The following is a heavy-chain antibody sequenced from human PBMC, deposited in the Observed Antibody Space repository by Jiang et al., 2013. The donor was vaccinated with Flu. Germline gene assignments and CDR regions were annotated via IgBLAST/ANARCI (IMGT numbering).Heavy chain of an antibody. V-gene: IGHV3-73*01. CDR3: TRGDVLAEN. J-gene: IGHJ4*02. CDR2: IRSTVNNYAT. CDR1: GFTFSGSA. D-gene: IGHD2-15*01. Sequence: QLVESGGGLVQPGGSLKLSCAASGFTFSGSAMHWVRQASGKGLEWVGRIRSTVNNYATVYAASVKGRFTISRDDSKNTAYLQMNSLKTEDTAVYFCTRGDVLAENWGQGTLVTVSS.